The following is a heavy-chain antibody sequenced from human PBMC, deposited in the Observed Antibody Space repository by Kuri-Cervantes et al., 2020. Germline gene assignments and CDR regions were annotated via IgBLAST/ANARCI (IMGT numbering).Heavy chain of an antibody. CDR1: GFTFSSYA. CDR2: ISSSSSYI. Sequence: GVLRLSCAASGFTFSSYAMYWVRQAPGKGLEWVSSISSSSSYIYYADSVKGRFTISRDNAKNSLYLQMNSLRAEDTAVYYCASGYDMLTGYPYFDYWGQGTLVTVSS. CDR3: ASGYDMLTGYPYFDY. J-gene: IGHJ4*02. D-gene: IGHD3-9*01. V-gene: IGHV3-21*01.